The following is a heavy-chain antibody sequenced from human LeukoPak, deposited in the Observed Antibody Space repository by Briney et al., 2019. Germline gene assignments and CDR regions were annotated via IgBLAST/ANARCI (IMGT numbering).Heavy chain of an antibody. Sequence: PSQTLSLTCTVSGCSISSGGYYWSWIRQHPGKGLEWIGYIYYSGSTYYNPSLKSRVTISVDTPKNQFSLKLSSVTAADTAVYYCARVPSGDAFDIWGQGTMVTVSS. CDR3: ARVPSGDAFDI. CDR1: GCSISSGGYY. CDR2: IYYSGST. D-gene: IGHD3-10*01. J-gene: IGHJ3*02. V-gene: IGHV4-31*03.